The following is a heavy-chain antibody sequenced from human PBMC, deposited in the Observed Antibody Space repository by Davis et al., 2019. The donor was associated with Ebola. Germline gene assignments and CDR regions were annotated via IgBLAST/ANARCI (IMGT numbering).Heavy chain of an antibody. J-gene: IGHJ4*02. V-gene: IGHV3-72*01. CDR3: ARAGSSSWRDFDY. CDR1: EFTFSDYY. CDR2: TRNKANSYST. D-gene: IGHD6-13*01. Sequence: SCAASEFTFSDYYMDWVRQAPGKGLEWVGRTRNKANSYSTEYAASVRGRFIVSRDDSHNSLFLQMNSLKTEDTAVYYCARAGSSSWRDFDYWGQGALVTVSS.